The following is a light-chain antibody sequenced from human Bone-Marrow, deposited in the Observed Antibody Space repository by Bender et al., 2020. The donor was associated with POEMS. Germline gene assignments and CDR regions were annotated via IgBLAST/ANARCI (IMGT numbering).Light chain of an antibody. CDR3: SSYTNSIYV. Sequence: QSALTQPPSASGSPGQSVTISCTGTSSDVGGTNYVSWYQQHPGKVPKVMIYEVSKRPSGVPDRFSGSKSGNTASLTVSGLQADDEADYYCSSYTNSIYVFGTGTKVTVL. V-gene: IGLV2-8*01. J-gene: IGLJ1*01. CDR2: EVS. CDR1: SSDVGGTNY.